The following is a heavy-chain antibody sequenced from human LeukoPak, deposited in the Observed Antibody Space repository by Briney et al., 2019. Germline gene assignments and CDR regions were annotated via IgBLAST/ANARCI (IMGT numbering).Heavy chain of an antibody. D-gene: IGHD2-15*01. CDR2: ILSDGSKT. CDR1: GFTFSSDA. J-gene: IGHJ4*02. Sequence: GGSLRLSCAASGFTFSSDAMHWVRQAPGKGLEWVAIILSDGSKTYYPDSVRGRFTISRDNSKSTLCLQMNSLRAEDTAVYYCAKQLGYCSDGSCYFPYWGQGTLVTVSS. V-gene: IGHV3-30*02. CDR3: AKQLGYCSDGSCYFPY.